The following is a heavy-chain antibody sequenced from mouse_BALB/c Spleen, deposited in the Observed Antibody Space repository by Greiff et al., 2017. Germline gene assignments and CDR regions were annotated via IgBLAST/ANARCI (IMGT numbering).Heavy chain of an antibody. CDR3: TRASFYGNSFDY. CDR2: IRLKSNNYAT. J-gene: IGHJ2*01. Sequence: EVKLMESGGGLVQPGGSMKLSCVASGFTFSNYWMNWVRQSPEKGLEWVAEIRLKSNNYATHYAESVKGRFTISRDDSKSSVYLQMNNLRAEDTGIYYCTRASFYGNSFDYWGQGTTLTVSS. CDR1: GFTFSNYW. D-gene: IGHD2-1*01. V-gene: IGHV6-6*02.